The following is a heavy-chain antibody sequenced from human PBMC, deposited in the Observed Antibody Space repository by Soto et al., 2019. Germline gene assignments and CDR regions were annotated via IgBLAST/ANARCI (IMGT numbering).Heavy chain of an antibody. CDR1: GGTFSSYA. Sequence: GASVKVSCKASGGTFSSYAISWVRQAPGQGLEWMGWISAYNGNTNYAQKLQGRVTMTTDTSTSTAYMELRSLRSDDTAVYYCARDPDYDFWSGYYPTYYYYYMDVWGKGTTVTVSS. CDR3: ARDPDYDFWSGYYPTYYYYYMDV. CDR2: ISAYNGNT. J-gene: IGHJ6*03. V-gene: IGHV1-18*01. D-gene: IGHD3-3*01.